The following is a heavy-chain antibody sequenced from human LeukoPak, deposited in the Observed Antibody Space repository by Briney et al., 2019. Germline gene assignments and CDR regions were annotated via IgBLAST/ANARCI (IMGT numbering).Heavy chain of an antibody. CDR2: IYHSGST. V-gene: IGHV4-39*07. J-gene: IGHJ4*02. D-gene: IGHD4-17*01. CDR1: GGSISSSSYY. CDR3: ARKPTVTHDFDY. Sequence: SETLSLTCTVSGGSISSSSYYWGWIRQPPGKGLEWIGYIYHSGSTYYNPSLKSRVTISVDRSKNQFSLKLSSVTAADTAVYYCARKPTVTHDFDYWGQGTLVTVSS.